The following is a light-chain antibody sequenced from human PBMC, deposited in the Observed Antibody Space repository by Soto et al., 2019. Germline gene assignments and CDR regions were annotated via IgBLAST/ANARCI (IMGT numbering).Light chain of an antibody. J-gene: IGKJ2*03. CDR2: AAS. Sequence: DIRMTQSPSSLSASVGDRVTITCRASRDITTDLGWYQQKPGKAPKRLVYAASTLQSGVPSRFSGSGSGTEFTLTINSLQPEDFATYYCLQHNTYPYSFGPGTRLEIK. CDR3: LQHNTYPYS. V-gene: IGKV1-17*01. CDR1: RDITTD.